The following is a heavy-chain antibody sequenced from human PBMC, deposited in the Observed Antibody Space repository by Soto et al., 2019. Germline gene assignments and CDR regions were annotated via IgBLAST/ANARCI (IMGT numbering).Heavy chain of an antibody. D-gene: IGHD4-17*01. CDR1: GFSFNNAW. Sequence: LRLSCEASGFSFNNAWMSWIRQAPGKGLEWVGRIKSKIDGGTTDYAAPVKGRFTISRDDSKNTLYLQMNSLKTEDTAVYYCSFQESTTVTTFEYWGHGTLVTVSS. CDR2: IKSKIDGGTT. J-gene: IGHJ4*01. CDR3: SFQESTTVTTFEY. V-gene: IGHV3-15*01.